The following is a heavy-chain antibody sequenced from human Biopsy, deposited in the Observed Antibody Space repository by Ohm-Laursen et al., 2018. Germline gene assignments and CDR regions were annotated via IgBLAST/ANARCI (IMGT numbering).Heavy chain of an antibody. V-gene: IGHV3-33*01. J-gene: IGHJ6*02. CDR2: IWYDGSNK. CDR3: ARDRYYGSANYFGYYNMDV. Sequence: SLRLSCSASGFTFSSYGMHWVRQAPGKGLEWVAVIWYDGSNKYYADSVKGRFTISRDNSKNTLFLQMNNLRAEDMAVYYCARDRYYGSANYFGYYNMDVWGQGTTVTVSS. D-gene: IGHD3-10*01. CDR1: GFTFSSYG.